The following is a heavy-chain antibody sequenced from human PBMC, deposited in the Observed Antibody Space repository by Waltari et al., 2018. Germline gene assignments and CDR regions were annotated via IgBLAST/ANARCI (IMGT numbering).Heavy chain of an antibody. CDR2: ISAYNGNT. J-gene: IGHJ4*02. CDR3: ARNDYDFWSAYYFDY. V-gene: IGHV1-18*01. D-gene: IGHD3-3*01. CDR1: GYTFASYG. Sequence: QIQLVQSGAEVKKPGASVKVSCKASGYTFASYGISWVRQAPGQGLEWMGWISAYNGNTNLAQNFQGRVTMTTDTSTTTAYMELRSLRSDDTAIYYCARNDYDFWSAYYFDYWGQGTPVTVSS.